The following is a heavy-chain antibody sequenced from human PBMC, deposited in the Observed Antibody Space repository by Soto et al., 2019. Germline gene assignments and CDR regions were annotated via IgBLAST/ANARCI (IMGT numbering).Heavy chain of an antibody. CDR1: GGALSSGGNS. Sequence: PSDSMSLTSTAAGGALSSGGNSYTWAQQHTGKGLEWLGYIYYSGGTNYNPSLKSRVTISLDKSKSQFSLRLISVTAADTAVYDCARELSYGNYFCPWRQITLFTLSS. CDR2: IYYSGGT. J-gene: IGHJ5*02. V-gene: IGHV4-61*08. CDR3: ARELSYGNYFCP. D-gene: IGHD1-7*01.